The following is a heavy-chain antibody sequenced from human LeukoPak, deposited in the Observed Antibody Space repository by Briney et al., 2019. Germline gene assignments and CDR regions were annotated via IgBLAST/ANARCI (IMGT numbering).Heavy chain of an antibody. CDR1: GYTFTSYG. J-gene: IGHJ6*02. CDR3: ARETGGFVVVPAAMQDYYYYGMDV. CDR2: ISAYNGNT. D-gene: IGHD2-2*01. V-gene: IGHV1-18*01. Sequence: ASVKVSCKASGYTFTSYGISWVRQAPGQGLEWMGWISAYNGNTNYAQKLQGRVTMTTDTSTSTAYMELRSLRSDDTAVYYCARETGGFVVVPAAMQDYYYYGMDVWGQGTTVTVSS.